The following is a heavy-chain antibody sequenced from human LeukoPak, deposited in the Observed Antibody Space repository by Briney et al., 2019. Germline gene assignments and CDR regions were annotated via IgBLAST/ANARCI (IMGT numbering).Heavy chain of an antibody. CDR3: ATHNSNYYYYGMGV. J-gene: IGHJ6*02. V-gene: IGHV1-69*01. D-gene: IGHD1-20*01. Sequence: GSSVKVSCKASGGTFSSYAISWVRQAPGQGLEWMGGIIPIFGTANYAQKFQGRITITADESTSTAYMELSSLRSEDTAVYYCATHNSNYYYYGMGVWGQGTTVTVSS. CDR2: IIPIFGTA. CDR1: GGTFSSYA.